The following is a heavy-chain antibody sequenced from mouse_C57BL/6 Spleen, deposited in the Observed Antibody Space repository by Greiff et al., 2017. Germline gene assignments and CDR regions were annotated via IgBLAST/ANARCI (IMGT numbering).Heavy chain of an antibody. Sequence: EVMLVESGGGLVKPGGSLKLSCAASGFTFSSYTMSWVRQTPEKRLAWVATISGGGGNTYYPDSVKGRFTISRDNAKNTLYLQMSSLRSEDTALYYCARQLRYFDVWGTGTTVTVSS. D-gene: IGHD1-1*01. CDR1: GFTFSSYT. CDR2: ISGGGGNT. CDR3: ARQLRYFDV. J-gene: IGHJ1*03. V-gene: IGHV5-9*01.